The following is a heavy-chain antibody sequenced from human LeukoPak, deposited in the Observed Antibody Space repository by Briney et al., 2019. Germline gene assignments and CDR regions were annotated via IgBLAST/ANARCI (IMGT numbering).Heavy chain of an antibody. CDR3: ARERHYFGSGSHPLFGY. CDR1: GFTFSDYS. J-gene: IGHJ4*02. CDR2: ISSSGSSM. D-gene: IGHD3-10*01. V-gene: IGHV3-48*04. Sequence: GGSLRLSCAASGFTFSDYSMNWVRQAPGKGLEWVSHISSSGSSMYYADSVKGRFTISRDNSKNSLFLQMNSLRAEDTAVYYCARERHYFGSGSHPLFGYWGQGTLVTVSS.